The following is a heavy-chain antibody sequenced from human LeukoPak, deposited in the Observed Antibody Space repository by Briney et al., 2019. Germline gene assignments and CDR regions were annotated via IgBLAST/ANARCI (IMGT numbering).Heavy chain of an antibody. CDR3: ARGQILGAVFDY. CDR1: GFTFDNYA. CDR2: VNWNGDDT. V-gene: IGHV3-20*04. J-gene: IGHJ4*02. D-gene: IGHD1-26*01. Sequence: GGSHRLSCAASGFTFDNYAMGWVRQAPGKGLEWIAGVNWNGDDTGYADSVKGRFTISRDNAKNSLYLQLNSLRAEDTALYYCARGQILGAVFDYWGQGTLVTVSS.